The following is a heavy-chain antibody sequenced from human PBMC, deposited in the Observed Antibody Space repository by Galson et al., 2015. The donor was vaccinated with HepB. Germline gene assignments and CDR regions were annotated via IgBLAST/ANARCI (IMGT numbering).Heavy chain of an antibody. CDR3: ARDTGSWLDIIYGMDV. D-gene: IGHD5-12*01. Sequence: SLRLSCAASGFTFSSYWMSWVRQAPGKGLEWVANIKQDGSEKYYVDSVKGRFTISRDNAKNSLYLQMNSLRAEDTAVYYCARDTGSWLDIIYGMDVWGQGTTVTVSS. V-gene: IGHV3-7*03. CDR2: IKQDGSEK. CDR1: GFTFSSYW. J-gene: IGHJ6*02.